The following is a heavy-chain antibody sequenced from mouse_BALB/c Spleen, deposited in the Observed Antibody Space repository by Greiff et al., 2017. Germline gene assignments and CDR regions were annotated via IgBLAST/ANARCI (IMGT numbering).Heavy chain of an antibody. Sequence: QVQLQQSGAELARPGASVKLSCKASGYTFTSYWMQWVKQRPGQGLEWIGAIYPGDGDTRYTQKFKGKATLTADKSSSTAYMQLSSLASEDSAVYYCARGLGRFDYWGQGTTLTVSS. CDR2: IYPGDGDT. V-gene: IGHV1-87*01. CDR1: GYTFTSYW. CDR3: ARGLGRFDY. D-gene: IGHD4-1*01. J-gene: IGHJ2*01.